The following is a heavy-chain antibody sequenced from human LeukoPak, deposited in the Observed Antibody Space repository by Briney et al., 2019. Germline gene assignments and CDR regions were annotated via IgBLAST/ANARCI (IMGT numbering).Heavy chain of an antibody. Sequence: GGSLRVSCAASGITVNNNYISWVRQAPGKGPEWVSVIYNNGATYYADSVNGRFTISRDNSKNMVYLEMNDLRVEDTAVYYCARDSANYHFAFWGQGTLVTVSS. J-gene: IGHJ4*02. CDR2: IYNNGAT. CDR3: ARDSANYHFAF. D-gene: IGHD4/OR15-4a*01. V-gene: IGHV3-66*01. CDR1: GITVNNNY.